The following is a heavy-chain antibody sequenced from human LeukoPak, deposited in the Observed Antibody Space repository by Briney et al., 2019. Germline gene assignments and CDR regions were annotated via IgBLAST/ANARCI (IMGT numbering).Heavy chain of an antibody. CDR1: GYTFTSYD. D-gene: IGHD3-22*01. J-gene: IGHJ6*03. CDR3: ARSYDSSGYYTTRDYYMDV. Sequence: ASVKVSCKASGYTFTSYDINWVRQATGQGLEWMGWMNPNSGNTGYAQKFQGRVTMTRNTSISTAYMELSSLRSEDTAVYYCARSYDSSGYYTTRDYYMDVWGKGTTVTVSS. V-gene: IGHV1-8*01. CDR2: MNPNSGNT.